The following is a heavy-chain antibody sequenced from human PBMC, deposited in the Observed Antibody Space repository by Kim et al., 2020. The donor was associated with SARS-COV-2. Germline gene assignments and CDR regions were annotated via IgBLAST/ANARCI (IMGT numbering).Heavy chain of an antibody. J-gene: IGHJ3*02. Sequence: YADSVKGRFTISRDNAKNSLYLQMNSLRAEDTAVYYWAREDLAGEDAFEIWGQGTMVTVSS. V-gene: IGHV3-11*06. CDR3: AREDLAGEDAFEI. D-gene: IGHD3-16*01.